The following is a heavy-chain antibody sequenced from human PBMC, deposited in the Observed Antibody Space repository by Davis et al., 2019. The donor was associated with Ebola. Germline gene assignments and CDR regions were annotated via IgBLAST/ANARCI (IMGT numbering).Heavy chain of an antibody. CDR3: AKASRQWQQFDY. J-gene: IGHJ4*02. CDR1: GFTFSDYY. V-gene: IGHV3-23*01. Sequence: GESLKISCAASGFTFSDYYMSWIRQAPVKGLEWVSAISGSGGSTYYADSVKGRFTISRDNSKNTLYLQMNSLRAEDTAVYYCAKASRQWQQFDYWGQGTLVTVSS. D-gene: IGHD6-19*01. CDR2: ISGSGGST.